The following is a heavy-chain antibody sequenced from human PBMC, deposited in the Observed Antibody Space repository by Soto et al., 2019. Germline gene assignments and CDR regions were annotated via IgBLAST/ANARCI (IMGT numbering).Heavy chain of an antibody. CDR1: RGTFSSYG. CDR3: ASGPGDYDNWFDP. V-gene: IGHV1-69*13. CDR2: IIPIFGTA. J-gene: IGHJ5*02. D-gene: IGHD4-17*01. Sequence: GASVKVSCKASRGTFSSYGISWVRQAPGQGLEWMGGIIPIFGTANYAQKFQGRVTITADESTSTAYMELSSLRSEDTAVYYCASGPGDYDNWFDPWGQGTLVTVSS.